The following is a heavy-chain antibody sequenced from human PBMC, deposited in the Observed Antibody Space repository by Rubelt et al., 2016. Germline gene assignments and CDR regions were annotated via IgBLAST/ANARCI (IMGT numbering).Heavy chain of an antibody. J-gene: IGHJ5*02. CDR1: GGSFSGYY. Sequence: QLQLQQWGAGLLKPSETLSLTCAVYGGSFSGYYWSWIRQPPGKGLEWIGEINHSGSTNYNPSLKSVVTISVDPSKNQCSRKLSSVTAAETAVYYSSRGGPPGYSRRWGWFDRGGQGNLVTVSS. V-gene: IGHV4-34*01. CDR3: SRGGPPGYSRRWGWFDR. D-gene: IGHD6-13*01. CDR2: INHSGST.